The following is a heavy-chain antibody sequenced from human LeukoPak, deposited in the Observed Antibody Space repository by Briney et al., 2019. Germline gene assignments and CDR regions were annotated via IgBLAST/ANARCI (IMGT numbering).Heavy chain of an antibody. D-gene: IGHD1-1*01. CDR3: ARTNYYFDN. J-gene: IGHJ4*02. Sequence: PGGSLRLSCAASGFTFSSYWMHWVRRAPGKGLVWVSRISGVGSNTHYADSVKGRFTISRDNAENTLYLQMNSLRAEDTALYYCARTNYYFDNWGQGSLVTVSS. CDR2: ISGVGSNT. CDR1: GFTFSSYW. V-gene: IGHV3-74*01.